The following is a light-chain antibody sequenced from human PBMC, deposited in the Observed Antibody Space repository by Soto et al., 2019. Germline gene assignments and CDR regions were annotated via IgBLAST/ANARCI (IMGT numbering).Light chain of an antibody. V-gene: IGLV3-1*01. J-gene: IGLJ2*01. Sequence: SYELTQPPSVSVSPGQTASNTCSGDKLGDRYACWYQQKPGQSPVLVIYQNNKRPSGIPERFSGSNSGNTATLTISGTQAMDEADYYCQAGDSSSVFGGGTKVTVL. CDR2: QNN. CDR1: KLGDRY. CDR3: QAGDSSSV.